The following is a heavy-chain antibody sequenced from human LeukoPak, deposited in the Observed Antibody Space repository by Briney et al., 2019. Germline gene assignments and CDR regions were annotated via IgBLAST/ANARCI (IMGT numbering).Heavy chain of an antibody. V-gene: IGHV4-39*07. CDR1: GVSIRSNTYH. CDR2: MYYSGST. J-gene: IGHJ4*02. D-gene: IGHD3-10*01. Sequence: SETLSLTCTVSGVSIRSNTYHWGWIRQPPGKGLEWIGSMYYSGSTYYNPSLKSRVTISIDTSKNQFSLKLSSVTAADTAVYYCARDVSPLYASGGYSFDYWGQGTLVTVSS. CDR3: ARDVSPLYASGGYSFDY.